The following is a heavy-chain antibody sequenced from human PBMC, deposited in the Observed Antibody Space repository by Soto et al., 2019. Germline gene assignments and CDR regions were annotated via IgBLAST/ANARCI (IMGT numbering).Heavy chain of an antibody. CDR1: GGSFSNYY. Sequence: QVQLQQWGAGLLKPSETLSLTCAIYGGSFSNYYWNWIRQPPGKGLEWMGQINHNGSTNYSPSLKSRLTISVDTSKNQFSLKLISVTAADTAVYFCGRGRGYSNACGSYSSGMDVWCQGTTVTVSS. J-gene: IGHJ6*02. D-gene: IGHD6-19*01. V-gene: IGHV4-34*01. CDR2: INHNGST. CDR3: GRGRGYSNACGSYSSGMDV.